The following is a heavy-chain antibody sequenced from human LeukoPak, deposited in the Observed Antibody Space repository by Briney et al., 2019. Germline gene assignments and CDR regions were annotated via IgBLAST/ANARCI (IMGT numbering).Heavy chain of an antibody. CDR3: ARQAVSITMVRGVMYNWFDP. Sequence: SQTLSLTCTVSGGSISSGGYYWSWIRQHPGKGLEWTGYIYYSGSTYYNPSLKSRVTISVDTSKNQFSLKLSFVTAADTAVYYCARQAVSITMVRGVMYNWFDPWGQGTLVTVSS. J-gene: IGHJ5*02. CDR2: IYYSGST. D-gene: IGHD3-10*01. CDR1: GGSISSGGYY. V-gene: IGHV4-31*03.